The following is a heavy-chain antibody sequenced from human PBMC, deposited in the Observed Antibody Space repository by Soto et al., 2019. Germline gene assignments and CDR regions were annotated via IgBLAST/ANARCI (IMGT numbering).Heavy chain of an antibody. D-gene: IGHD5-12*01. CDR1: GGSISSGGYS. Sequence: PSETLSLTCAVSGGSISSGGYSWSWIRQPPGKGLEWIGNIYHSGSTYYNPSLKSRLTLFVDTSKNQFSLKLSSVTAADTAVYYCVRHAQWIIRAYWGQGSLVTVSS. V-gene: IGHV4-30-2*03. CDR2: IYHSGST. CDR3: VRHAQWIIRAY. J-gene: IGHJ4*02.